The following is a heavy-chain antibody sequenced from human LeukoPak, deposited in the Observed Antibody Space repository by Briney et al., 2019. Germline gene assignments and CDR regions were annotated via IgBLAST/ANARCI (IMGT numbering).Heavy chain of an antibody. J-gene: IGHJ6*03. Sequence: PGGSLRLSCAASGFTFSSYGMHWVRQAPGKGLEWVAVISYDGSNKYYADSVKGRFTISRDNSKSTLYLQMNSLRAEDTAVYYCAKDYKRSLVTYYYMDVWGKGTTVNVSS. CDR2: ISYDGSNK. V-gene: IGHV3-30*18. D-gene: IGHD2-21*02. CDR3: AKDYKRSLVTYYYMDV. CDR1: GFTFSSYG.